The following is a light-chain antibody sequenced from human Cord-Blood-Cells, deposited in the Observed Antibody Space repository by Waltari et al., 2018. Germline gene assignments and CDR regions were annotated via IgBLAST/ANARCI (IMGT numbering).Light chain of an antibody. CDR2: GKN. Sequence: SSELTQDPAVSVALGQTVRITCQGDSLRSYYASWYQQKPGQAPVLVSYGKNNRPSGIPGLFAGSSSGNTASLTITGAQAEDEADYYCNSRDSSGNHWVFGGGTKLTVL. J-gene: IGLJ3*02. CDR3: NSRDSSGNHWV. CDR1: SLRSYY. V-gene: IGLV3-19*01.